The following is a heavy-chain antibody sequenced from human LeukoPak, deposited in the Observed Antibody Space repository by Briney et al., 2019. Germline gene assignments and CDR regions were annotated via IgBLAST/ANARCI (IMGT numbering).Heavy chain of an antibody. D-gene: IGHD1-26*01. CDR2: IYYTGST. J-gene: IGHJ3*02. CDR1: GGSVSSNDYY. Sequence: KPSETLSLTCTISGGSVSSNDYYWGWIRRPPGKGLGWIGSIYYTGSTYYTPSLKSGVTISIDTSKNLFSLNLSSVTAADTAVYYCASRRSVVGAKGIYAFDIWGQGTMVTVSS. CDR3: ASRRSVVGAKGIYAFDI. V-gene: IGHV4-39*07.